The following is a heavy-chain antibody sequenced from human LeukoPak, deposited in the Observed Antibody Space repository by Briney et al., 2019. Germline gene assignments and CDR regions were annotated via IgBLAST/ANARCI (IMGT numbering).Heavy chain of an antibody. V-gene: IGHV4-34*01. CDR2: IDHSGST. CDR1: GGTFRGFF. CDR3: ARGLRFHIGSGNWFDP. Sequence: SETLSLTCAVSGGTFRGFFWSWIRQPPGKGPAWIGEIDHSGSTNYDPSLESRVTLSVDTSKNQVSLTLNSVTAADTAVYYCARGLRFHIGSGNWFDPWGQGTLVTVSS. J-gene: IGHJ5*02. D-gene: IGHD3-10*01.